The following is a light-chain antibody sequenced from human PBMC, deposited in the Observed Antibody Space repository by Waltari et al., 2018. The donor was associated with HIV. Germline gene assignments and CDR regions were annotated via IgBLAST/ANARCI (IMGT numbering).Light chain of an antibody. CDR3: CSYAGTYPWV. J-gene: IGLJ3*02. V-gene: IGLV2-11*02. CDR1: SSDIGAYNY. Sequence: GSPGQSVTISCTGTSSDIGAYNYVSWYQLHPGKAPKLIIYDVTKRPSGVPDRFSGSKSGNTASLSISGLQAEDETDYYCCSYAGTYPWVFGGGTRLTVL. CDR2: DVT.